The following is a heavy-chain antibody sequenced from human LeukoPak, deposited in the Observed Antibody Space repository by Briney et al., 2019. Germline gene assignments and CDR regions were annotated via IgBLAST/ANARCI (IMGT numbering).Heavy chain of an antibody. CDR1: GFTFSSYS. D-gene: IGHD3-3*01. CDR2: ISSSSSYI. J-gene: IGHJ4*02. V-gene: IGHV3-21*01. Sequence: PGGSLRLSCAASGFTFSSYSMNWVRQAPGKGLEWVSSISSSSSYIYYADSVKGRFTISRDNAKNSLYLQMNSLRAEDTAVYYCARVEGLSGYSTLMSWGQGTLVTVSS. CDR3: ARVEGLSGYSTLMS.